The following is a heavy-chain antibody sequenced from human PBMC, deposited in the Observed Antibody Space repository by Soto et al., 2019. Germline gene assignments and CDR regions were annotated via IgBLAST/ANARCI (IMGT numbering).Heavy chain of an antibody. CDR3: AKLLVTQMPYYYYGLDV. D-gene: IGHD2-21*02. CDR2: INIGGDTT. Sequence: EVQLLESGGGLVQPGGSLRLSCGVSGFTFSNYAMSWVRQAPGKGLEWVSAINIGGDTTYYADSVKGRFTMSRDNSKNTLYLQMNSLRAEDTAVYYCAKLLVTQMPYYYYGLDVWGQGTTVTVS. CDR1: GFTFSNYA. J-gene: IGHJ6*02. V-gene: IGHV3-23*01.